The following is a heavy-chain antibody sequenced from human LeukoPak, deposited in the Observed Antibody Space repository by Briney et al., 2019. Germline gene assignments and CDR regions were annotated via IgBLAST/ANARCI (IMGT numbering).Heavy chain of an antibody. J-gene: IGHJ4*02. CDR2: ISAYNGNT. D-gene: IGHD3-22*01. V-gene: IGHV1-18*01. CDR3: ARTPSYYYDSSGYYIDY. CDR1: GYTFTSYG. Sequence: ASVTVSCKASGYTFTSYGISWVRQAPGQGLEWMGWISAYNGNTNYAQKLQGRVTMTTDTSTSTAYMELRSLRSDDTAVYYCARTPSYYYDSSGYYIDYWGQGTLVTVSS.